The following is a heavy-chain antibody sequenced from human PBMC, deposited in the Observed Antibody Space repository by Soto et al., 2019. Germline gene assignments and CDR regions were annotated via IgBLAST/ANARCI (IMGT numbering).Heavy chain of an antibody. CDR1: DGSFSGYY. CDR3: ASSLLVDTAMAPFDY. CDR2: INHSGST. Sequence: PSETLSLTCAVYDGSFSGYYWSCIRQPPGKGLEWMGEINHSGSTKYNPSLKSRVTISVDTSKNQFSLKLSSVTAADTAVYYCASSLLVDTAMAPFDYWGQGTLVTVSS. D-gene: IGHD5-18*01. V-gene: IGHV4-34*01. J-gene: IGHJ4*02.